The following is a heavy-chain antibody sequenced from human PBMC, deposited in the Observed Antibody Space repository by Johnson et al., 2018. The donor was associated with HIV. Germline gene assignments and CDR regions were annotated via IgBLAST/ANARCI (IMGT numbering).Heavy chain of an antibody. Sequence: VQLVESGGGLVKPGGSLRLSCTASGFTFNNAWMSWVRQAPGKGLEWVGRIKSKTDGGTTDYAAPVKGRFTISRDDSKNTLYLQMKSLRAEDTALYYCASSVVAGLGDGFDIWGQGTMVTVSS. J-gene: IGHJ3*02. CDR3: ASSVVAGLGDGFDI. D-gene: IGHD6-19*01. CDR2: IKSKTDGGTT. V-gene: IGHV3-15*05. CDR1: GFTFNNAW.